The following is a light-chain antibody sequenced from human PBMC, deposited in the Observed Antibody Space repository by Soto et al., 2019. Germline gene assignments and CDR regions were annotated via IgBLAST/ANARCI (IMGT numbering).Light chain of an antibody. V-gene: IGKV1-39*01. J-gene: IGKJ5*01. CDR2: AAS. Sequence: DIQMTQSPSSLSASVGDRVTITCRASQSISSYLNWYQQKPWKAPKLLIYAASSLQSGVPSRFSGSGSGTDFTRTISSLQPEDFAPYNCQQRYSTAITFGQGTRLEIK. CDR1: QSISSY. CDR3: QQRYSTAIT.